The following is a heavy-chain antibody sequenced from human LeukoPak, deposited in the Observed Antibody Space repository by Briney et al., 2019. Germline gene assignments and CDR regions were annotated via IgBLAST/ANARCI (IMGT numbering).Heavy chain of an antibody. CDR2: ISSSSTII. D-gene: IGHD3-16*01. Sequence: PGGSLIPSCAASGFTFSSYELYWVRQAPGKGLEWISYISSSSTIIKYADSVRGRFTISRDDARESLYLQMSSLRADDTAIYYCGASRQYVGAFDIWGQGTLVTVSS. CDR1: GFTFSSYE. J-gene: IGHJ3*02. V-gene: IGHV3-48*03. CDR3: GASRQYVGAFDI.